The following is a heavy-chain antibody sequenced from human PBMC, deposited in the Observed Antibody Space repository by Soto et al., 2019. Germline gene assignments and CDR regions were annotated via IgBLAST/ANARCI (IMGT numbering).Heavy chain of an antibody. CDR2: IYYSGST. J-gene: IGHJ4*02. D-gene: IGHD3-10*01. CDR3: AGLYGSGSYDDY. V-gene: IGHV4-31*03. CDR1: GGSISSGGYY. Sequence: SETLSLTCTVSGGSISSGGYYWSWIRQHPGKGLEWIGYIYYSGSTYYNPSLKSRVTISVDTSKNQFSLKLSSVTAADTAVYYCAGLYGSGSYDDYWGQGTLVTVSS.